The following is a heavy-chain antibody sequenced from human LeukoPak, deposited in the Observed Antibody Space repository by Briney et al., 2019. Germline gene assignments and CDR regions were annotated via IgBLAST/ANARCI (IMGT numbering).Heavy chain of an antibody. CDR1: GFTFSSYA. V-gene: IGHV3-30-3*01. D-gene: IGHD5-18*01. Sequence: GGSLRLSCAASGFTFSSYAMHWVRQAPGKGLEWVAVISYDGSNKYYADSVKGRFTISRDNSKNTLCLQMNSLRAEDTAVYYCASNRIQLWSFDYWGQGTLVTVSS. CDR3: ASNRIQLWSFDY. CDR2: ISYDGSNK. J-gene: IGHJ4*02.